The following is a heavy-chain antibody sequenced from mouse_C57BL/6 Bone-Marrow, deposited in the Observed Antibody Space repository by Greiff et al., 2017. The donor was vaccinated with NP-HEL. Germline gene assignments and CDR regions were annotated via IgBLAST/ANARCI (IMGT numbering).Heavy chain of an antibody. V-gene: IGHV1-69*01. CDR2: IDPSDSYT. D-gene: IGHD1-1*01. J-gene: IGHJ3*01. Sequence: QVQLQQPGAELVMPGASVKLSCKASGYTFTSYWMHWVKQRPGQGLEWIGEIDPSDSYTNYDPKFKGKSTLTVDKSSSTAYMQLSSLTSEDSAVYYCARMTYYCGSRILFAYWGQGTLVTVSA. CDR1: GYTFTSYW. CDR3: ARMTYYCGSRILFAY.